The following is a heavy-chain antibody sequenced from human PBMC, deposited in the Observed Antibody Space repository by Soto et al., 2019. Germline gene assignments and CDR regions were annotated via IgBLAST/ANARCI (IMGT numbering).Heavy chain of an antibody. J-gene: IGHJ4*02. D-gene: IGHD1-26*01. CDR2: IYCNDDN. Sequence: QITLKESGPTLVKPTQTLTLTCTSSVFSLSTSCVGVGWIRQPPGKALEWLALIYCNDDNRYSPSLKSRVTTTKDSSKTQVVLRMTDMDPVDTTTYYCGQRRGSGRYWLAFDDWGQGTLVTVSS. CDR1: VFSLSTSCVG. V-gene: IGHV2-5*01. CDR3: GQRRGSGRYWLAFDD.